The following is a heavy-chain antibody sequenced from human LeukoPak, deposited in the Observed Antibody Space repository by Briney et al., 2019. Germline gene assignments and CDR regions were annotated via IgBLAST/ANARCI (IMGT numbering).Heavy chain of an antibody. CDR3: AKDRRSEYSSSSGNSGFDY. CDR2: IRYDGSNK. V-gene: IGHV3-30*02. D-gene: IGHD6-6*01. CDR1: GFTFSSYG. J-gene: IGHJ4*02. Sequence: GGSLRLSCAASGFTFSSYGMHWVRQAPGKGLEWVAFIRYDGSNKYYADSVKGRFTISRDNSKNTLYLQMNSLRAEDTAVYYCAKDRRSEYSSSSGNSGFDYWGQGTLVTVSS.